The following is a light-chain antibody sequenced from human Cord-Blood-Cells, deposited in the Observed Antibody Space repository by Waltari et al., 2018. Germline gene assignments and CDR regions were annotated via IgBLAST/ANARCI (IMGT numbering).Light chain of an antibody. CDR1: QGISSA. CDR3: QQFNSYPLT. Sequence: AIQLTQSPSSLSPSVGDRVTITCRASQGISSALAWYQQKPGKAPKLLIYDASSLESGVPSRFSGSGSGTDFTLTISSLQPEDFATYYCQQFNSYPLTFGPGTKVDIK. J-gene: IGKJ3*01. CDR2: DAS. V-gene: IGKV1-13*02.